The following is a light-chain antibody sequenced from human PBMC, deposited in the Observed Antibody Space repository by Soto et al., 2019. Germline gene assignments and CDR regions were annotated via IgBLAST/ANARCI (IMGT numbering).Light chain of an antibody. CDR3: PEYNYWPT. CDR1: QSVSSN. J-gene: IGKJ3*01. V-gene: IGKV3-15*01. CDR2: GAS. Sequence: EIVMTQSPATLSVSPGERATLSCRASQSVSSNVAWYQQKPGQAPRLLIYGASTRATGIPARFSGSGSGTEFTLTISSLQYEDFAVYYCPEYNYWPTFGPRTKVDIK.